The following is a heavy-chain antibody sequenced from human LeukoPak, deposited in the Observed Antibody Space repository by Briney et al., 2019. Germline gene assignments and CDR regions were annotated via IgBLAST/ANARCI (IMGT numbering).Heavy chain of an antibody. J-gene: IGHJ4*02. D-gene: IGHD2-15*01. Sequence: SETLSHTCTVSGGSISSYYWSWIRQPPGKGLEWIGYIYYSGSTNYNPSLKSRVTISVDTSKNQFSLKLSSVTAADTAVYYCARLPYCSGGSCRDYWGQGTLVTVSS. CDR2: IYYSGST. CDR3: ARLPYCSGGSCRDY. CDR1: GGSISSYY. V-gene: IGHV4-59*08.